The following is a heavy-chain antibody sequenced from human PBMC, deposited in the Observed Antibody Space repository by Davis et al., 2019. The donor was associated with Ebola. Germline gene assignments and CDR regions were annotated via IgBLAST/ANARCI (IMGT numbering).Heavy chain of an antibody. D-gene: IGHD3-10*01. CDR2: INAGNGNT. J-gene: IGHJ5*02. CDR1: GYTFTSYA. Sequence: ASVKVSCRASGYTFTSYAMHWVRQAPGQRLEWMGWINAGNGNTKYSQKFQGRVTITRDTSASTAYMELSSLRSEDTAVYYCARDRDGWNWFDPWGQGTLVTVSS. CDR3: ARDRDGWNWFDP. V-gene: IGHV1-3*01.